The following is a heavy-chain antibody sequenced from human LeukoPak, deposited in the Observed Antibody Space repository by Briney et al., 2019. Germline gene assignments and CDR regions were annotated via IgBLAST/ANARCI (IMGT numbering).Heavy chain of an antibody. CDR3: ARGYCSSTSCYEAAFDI. CDR2: INHSGST. J-gene: IGHJ3*02. CDR1: GGSFSGYS. D-gene: IGHD2-2*01. V-gene: IGHV4-34*01. Sequence: PSETLSLTCAVNGGSFSGYSWSWIRHPPGKGLEWIWEINHSGSTKYSPTLKSRVTISVDTSKKQLSLGLSSMTAPDTAVYYCARGYCSSTSCYEAAFDIWGQGTMVTVSS.